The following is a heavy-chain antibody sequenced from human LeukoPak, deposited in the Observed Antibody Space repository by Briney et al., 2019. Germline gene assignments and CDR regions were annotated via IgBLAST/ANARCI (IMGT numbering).Heavy chain of an antibody. J-gene: IGHJ4*02. CDR3: ARYIAAAAYFDY. V-gene: IGHV1-69*13. D-gene: IGHD6-13*01. CDR2: IIPIFGTA. Sequence: ASVKVSCKASGYTFTSYGISWVRQAPGQGLEWMGGIIPIFGTANYAQKFQGRVTITADESTSTAYMELSSLRSEDTAVYYCARYIAAAAYFDYWGQGTLVTVSS. CDR1: GYTFTSYG.